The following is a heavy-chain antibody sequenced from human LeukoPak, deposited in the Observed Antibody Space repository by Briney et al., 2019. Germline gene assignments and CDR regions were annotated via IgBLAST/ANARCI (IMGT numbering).Heavy chain of an antibody. CDR3: ARDRGIVVVPAAITNWFDP. J-gene: IGHJ5*02. Sequence: ASVKVSCKASGYTFTSYYMHWVRQAPGQGLEWMGIINPSGGSTSYAQKLQGRVTMTRDTSTSTVYMELSSLRSEDTAVYYCARDRGIVVVPAAITNWFDPWGQGTLVTVSS. CDR1: GYTFTSYY. V-gene: IGHV1-46*01. D-gene: IGHD2-2*02. CDR2: INPSGGST.